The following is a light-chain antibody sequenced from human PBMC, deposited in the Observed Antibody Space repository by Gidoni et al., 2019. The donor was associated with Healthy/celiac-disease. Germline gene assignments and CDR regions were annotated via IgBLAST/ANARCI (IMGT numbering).Light chain of an antibody. Sequence: AIQLTQSPSSLSASVGDRVNITCRASQGISSALAWYQQKPGKAPKLLIYDASSLESGVPSRFSGSGSGTDFTLTISSLQPEDFATYYCQQFNSYPHTFGQGTRLEIK. CDR3: QQFNSYPHT. CDR1: QGISSA. V-gene: IGKV1-13*02. CDR2: DAS. J-gene: IGKJ5*01.